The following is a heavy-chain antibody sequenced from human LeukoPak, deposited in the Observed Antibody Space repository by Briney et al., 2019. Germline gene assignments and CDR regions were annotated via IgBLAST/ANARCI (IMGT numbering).Heavy chain of an antibody. V-gene: IGHV3-48*01. D-gene: IGHD2-15*01. CDR2: ISSSSSTI. Sequence: GGSLRLSCAASGFTFSTYSMNWVRQAPGKGLEWVSYISSSSSTIYNADSVKGRFAISRDNAKNSLYLQMNSLRAEDTAVYYCARGSGAGFVYFDYWGQGTLVTVSS. J-gene: IGHJ4*02. CDR1: GFTFSTYS. CDR3: ARGSGAGFVYFDY.